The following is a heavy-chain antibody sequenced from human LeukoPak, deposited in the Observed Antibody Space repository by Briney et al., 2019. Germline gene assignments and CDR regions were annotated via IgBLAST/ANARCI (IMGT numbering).Heavy chain of an antibody. CDR1: GYTFTGYY. Sequence: ASVSVSCKASGYTFTGYYMHWVRQAPGQGLEWMGWINPNSGGTNYAQKFQGRVTMTRDTSISTAYMELSRLRSDDTAVYYCARGDGAGWLQSIWGQGTLVTVSS. CDR3: ARGDGAGWLQSI. V-gene: IGHV1-2*02. D-gene: IGHD5-24*01. J-gene: IGHJ4*02. CDR2: INPNSGGT.